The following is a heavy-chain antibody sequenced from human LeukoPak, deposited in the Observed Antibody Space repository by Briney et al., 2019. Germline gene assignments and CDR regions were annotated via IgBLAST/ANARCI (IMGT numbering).Heavy chain of an antibody. V-gene: IGHV4-34*01. CDR3: ARRWNYGRNYYIDV. D-gene: IGHD1-7*01. CDR2: INDSGRT. CDR1: GVSFSNYY. Sequence: SETLSLTCAVYGVSFSNYYWSWIRQRPGEGPEWFGEINDSGRTNYNPSLMSRVTVSVDTSKKQFSLRLTSVTATDTAVYYCARRWNYGRNYYIDVWGKGATVSVSS. J-gene: IGHJ6*03.